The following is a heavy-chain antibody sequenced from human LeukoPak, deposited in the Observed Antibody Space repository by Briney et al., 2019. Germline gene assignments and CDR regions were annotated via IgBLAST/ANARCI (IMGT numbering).Heavy chain of an antibody. D-gene: IGHD6-13*01. Sequence: PGGSLRLSCAASGFTFSSYWMSWVRQAPGKGPEWVANIKDDGSEKYYVDSVKGRFTISRDDAKSPLYLQMNSLRAKDTAVYYCARSRDSIWDYWGQGTLVTVSS. J-gene: IGHJ4*02. CDR1: GFTFSSYW. CDR3: ARSRDSIWDY. V-gene: IGHV3-7*03. CDR2: IKDDGSEK.